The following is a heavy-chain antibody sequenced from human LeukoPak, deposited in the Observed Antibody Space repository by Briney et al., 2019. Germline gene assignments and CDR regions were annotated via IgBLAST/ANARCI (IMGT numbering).Heavy chain of an antibody. Sequence: ASVTVSFKASGGTFISYAISWVRQAPGQGLEWMGGIIPIFGTANYAQKFQGRVTITTDESTSTAYMELSSLRSEDTAVYYCARGANTKRGYWYMDVWGKGTTVTVSS. D-gene: IGHD2-8*02. V-gene: IGHV1-69*05. CDR2: IIPIFGTA. J-gene: IGHJ6*03. CDR3: ARGANTKRGYWYMDV. CDR1: GGTFISYA.